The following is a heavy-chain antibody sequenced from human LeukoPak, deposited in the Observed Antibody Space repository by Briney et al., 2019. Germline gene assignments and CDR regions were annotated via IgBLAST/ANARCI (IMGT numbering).Heavy chain of an antibody. V-gene: IGHV4-4*08. CDR3: ARRAHYDSSGYSPAPGYFDL. CDR1: GGSIFSYY. J-gene: IGHJ2*01. CDR2: IYSNGIT. Sequence: PSETLSLTCTVSGGSIFSYYWNWIRQTPGKGLEWIGYIYSNGITSYNPSLRSRVSISIATSKNQFSLRLRSVTAADTAIYYCARRAHYDSSGYSPAPGYFDLWGRGTLVSVSS. D-gene: IGHD3-22*01.